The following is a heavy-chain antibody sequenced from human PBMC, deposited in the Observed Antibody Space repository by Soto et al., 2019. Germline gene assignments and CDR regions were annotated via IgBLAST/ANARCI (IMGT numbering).Heavy chain of an antibody. J-gene: IGHJ6*02. V-gene: IGHV4-30-4*01. CDR2: IYYSGST. CDR3: ARERVMVTTDLYYYYGMDV. CDR1: GGSISSGDYY. Sequence: QVQLQESGPGLVKPSQTLSLTCTVSGGSISSGDYYWSWIRQPPGKGLEWIGYIYYSGSTYYNPSLKRRVTISVDTSKNQFSLKLSSVTAADTAVYYCARERVMVTTDLYYYYGMDVWGQGTTVTVSS. D-gene: IGHD4-4*01.